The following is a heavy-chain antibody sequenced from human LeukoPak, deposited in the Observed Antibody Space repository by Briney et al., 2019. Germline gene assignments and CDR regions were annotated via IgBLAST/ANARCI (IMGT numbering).Heavy chain of an antibody. J-gene: IGHJ4*02. CDR1: GGSISSSSHN. CDR2: IYYSGST. D-gene: IGHD6-13*01. V-gene: IGHV4-39*01. Sequence: SETLSLTCIVSGGSISSSSHNWGWIRQPPGKGLEWIGSIYYSGSTYYNPSLRSRLTISVDTSKNQFSLKLSSVTAADTAVYYCARHDRIIASPLVWGQGTLVTVSS. CDR3: ARHDRIIASPLV.